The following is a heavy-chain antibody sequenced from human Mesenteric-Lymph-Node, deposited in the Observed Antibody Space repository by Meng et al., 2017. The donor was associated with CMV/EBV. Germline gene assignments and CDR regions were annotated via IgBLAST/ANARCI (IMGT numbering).Heavy chain of an antibody. CDR2: INPNTGAT. V-gene: IGHV1-2*02. D-gene: IGHD1-1*01. J-gene: IGHJ4*02. CDR1: GNTFTTYY. Sequence: ASVKVSCKASGNTFTTYYMHWVRQAPGQGPEWMGWINPNTGATIYAQKFQGRVTMTRDTTISTAYMELSRLRSDDTAVYYCAREGSGWGDYWGQGTLVTVSS. CDR3: AREGSGWGDY.